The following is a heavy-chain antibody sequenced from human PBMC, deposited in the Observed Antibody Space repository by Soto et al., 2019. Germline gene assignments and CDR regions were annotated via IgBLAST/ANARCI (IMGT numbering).Heavy chain of an antibody. CDR3: ARVQTYDILTGYYNPFDY. V-gene: IGHV1-18*04. J-gene: IGHJ4*02. D-gene: IGHD3-9*01. Sequence: QVQLVQSGAEVKKPGASVKVSCKASGYTFTSYGISWVRQAPGQGLEWMGWISAYNGNTNYAQKLQGRVNMTTDTSTSTAYMELRSLRSDETAVYYCARVQTYDILTGYYNPFDYWGQGTLVTVSS. CDR1: GYTFTSYG. CDR2: ISAYNGNT.